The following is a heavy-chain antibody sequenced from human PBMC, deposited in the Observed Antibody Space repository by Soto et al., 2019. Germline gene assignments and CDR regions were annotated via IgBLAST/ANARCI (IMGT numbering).Heavy chain of an antibody. V-gene: IGHV1-3*01. D-gene: IGHD6-13*01. J-gene: IGHJ4*02. Sequence: ASVKVSCKASGYTFTTYGMHWVRQAPGQSLEWMGRINAGRGSTEFSQNFQGRVTITRDTSANTHYMELSSLISEDTAVYYCARDLYSTSFDYWGQGTLVTVSS. CDR3: ARDLYSTSFDY. CDR2: INAGRGST. CDR1: GYTFTTYG.